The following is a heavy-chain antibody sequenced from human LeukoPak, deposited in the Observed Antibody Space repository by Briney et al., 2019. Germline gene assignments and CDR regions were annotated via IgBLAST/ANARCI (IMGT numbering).Heavy chain of an antibody. Sequence: GESLRLSCAAAGFTFSSYAMSWVRQAPGKGLEWVSAISGSGGSTYYADSVKGRFTISRDNSKNTLYLQMHSLRAEDTAVYYCAKVQLLAPHALDIWGQGTMVTVSS. CDR2: ISGSGGST. J-gene: IGHJ3*02. V-gene: IGHV3-23*01. CDR1: GFTFSSYA. D-gene: IGHD6-19*01. CDR3: AKVQLLAPHALDI.